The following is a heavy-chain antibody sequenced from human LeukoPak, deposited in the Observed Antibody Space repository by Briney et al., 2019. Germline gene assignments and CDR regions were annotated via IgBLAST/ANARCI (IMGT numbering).Heavy chain of an antibody. CDR1: GGSFSGYY. D-gene: IGHD3-22*01. CDR2: IYYSGST. Sequence: SETLSLTCAVYGGSFSGYYWSWIRQPPGKGLEWIGYIYYSGSTNYNPSLKSRVTISVDTSKNQFSLKLSSVTAADTAVYYCARESSSGYEAFDIWGQGTMVTVSS. J-gene: IGHJ3*02. CDR3: ARESSSGYEAFDI. V-gene: IGHV4-59*01.